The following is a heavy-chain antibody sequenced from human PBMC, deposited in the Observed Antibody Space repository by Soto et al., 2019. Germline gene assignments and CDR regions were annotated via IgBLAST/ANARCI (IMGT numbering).Heavy chain of an antibody. CDR1: GGSISSSSYY. V-gene: IGHV4-39*01. Sequence: QLQLQESGPGLVKPSETLSLTCTVSGGSISSSSYYLGWIRQPPGKGLEWIGSIYYSGSTYYNPSLKSRVTISVDTSKNQFSLKLSSVTAADTAVYYCASQSAGGSSSYKLVFDPWGQGTLVTVSS. CDR3: ASQSAGGSSSYKLVFDP. CDR2: IYYSGST. J-gene: IGHJ5*02. D-gene: IGHD2-2*02.